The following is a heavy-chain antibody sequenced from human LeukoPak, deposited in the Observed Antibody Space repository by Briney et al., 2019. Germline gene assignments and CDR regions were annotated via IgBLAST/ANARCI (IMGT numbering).Heavy chain of an antibody. CDR1: GFTFSEYW. D-gene: IGHD3-10*01. Sequence: GGSLRLSCSVSGFTFSEYWMRWVRQAPGKGLEGVASIDKDGSEKRYVDSVKGRFTISRDNAKNSVYLEMASLGAEDTALYYCATYTQHFGAPGTDYWGQGTLVTVSS. CDR2: IDKDGSEK. CDR3: ATYTQHFGAPGTDY. V-gene: IGHV3-7*01. J-gene: IGHJ4*02.